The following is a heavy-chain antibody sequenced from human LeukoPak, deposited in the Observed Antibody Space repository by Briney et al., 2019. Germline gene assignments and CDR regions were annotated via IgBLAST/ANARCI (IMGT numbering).Heavy chain of an antibody. J-gene: IGHJ6*03. CDR1: GGTFSSYA. CDR3: ARVWDWNYYYYMDV. V-gene: IGHV1-69*05. CDR2: IIPIFGTA. Sequence: SVKVSCKASGGTFSSYAISWVRQAPGQGLEWMGGIIPIFGTANYAQKFQGRVTFTTDESTSTAYMELSSLRSEDTAVYYCARVWDWNYYYYMDVWGKGTTVTVSS. D-gene: IGHD3/OR15-3a*01.